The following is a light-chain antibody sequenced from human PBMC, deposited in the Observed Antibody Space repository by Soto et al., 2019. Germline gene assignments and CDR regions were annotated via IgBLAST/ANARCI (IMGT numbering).Light chain of an antibody. V-gene: IGKV1-5*03. CDR1: QNINSW. J-gene: IGKJ1*01. CDR2: EAS. CDR3: KKYNVYSWT. Sequence: DLHMTHSPSTLAPYVAARSTTTSRASQNINSWLAWYQQKPGKATKLLIYEASSLEKGVQARFGGSGSGTEFTLTISSMQPDDFATYYCKKYNVYSWTCGKGTKGDIK.